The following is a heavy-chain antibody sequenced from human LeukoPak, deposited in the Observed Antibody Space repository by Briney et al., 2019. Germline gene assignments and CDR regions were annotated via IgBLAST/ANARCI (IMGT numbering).Heavy chain of an antibody. Sequence: GRSLRLSCAASGFTFSSYAMHWVRQAPGKGLEWVAFISYDGTNKYYADSVMGRFTISRDNSKNTLYFQMNSLGTEDTAVYYCARVGWPSILRYFDWSRDDAFDIWGQGTMVTVSS. V-gene: IGHV3-30*14. CDR3: ARVGWPSILRYFDWSRDDAFDI. CDR2: ISYDGTNK. CDR1: GFTFSSYA. D-gene: IGHD3-9*01. J-gene: IGHJ3*02.